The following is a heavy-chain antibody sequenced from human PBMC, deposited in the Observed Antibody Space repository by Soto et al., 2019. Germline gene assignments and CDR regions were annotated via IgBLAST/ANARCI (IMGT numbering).Heavy chain of an antibody. CDR1: GGSISSGGYS. V-gene: IGHV4-30-2*01. D-gene: IGHD3-22*01. CDR3: ARFSPYDSSGYYYGALDY. J-gene: IGHJ4*02. Sequence: PSETLSLTCAVSGGSISSGGYSWSWIRQPPGKGLEWIGYIYHSGSTYYNPSLKSRVTISVDRPKNQFSLKLSSVTAADTAVYYCARFSPYDSSGYYYGALDYWGQGTLVTVSS. CDR2: IYHSGST.